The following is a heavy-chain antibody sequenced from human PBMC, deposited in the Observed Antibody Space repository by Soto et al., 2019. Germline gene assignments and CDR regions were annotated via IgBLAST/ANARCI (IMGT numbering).Heavy chain of an antibody. J-gene: IGHJ5*02. Sequence: ASVKVSCKASGYTFTSYGISWVRQAPGQGLEWMGWISAYNVNTNYAQKLQGRVTMTTDTSTSTAYMELRSLRSDDTAVYYSARDLSIVVVPADLEFDTWGQETLFT. CDR3: ARDLSIVVVPADLEFDT. D-gene: IGHD2-2*01. CDR1: GYTFTSYG. V-gene: IGHV1-18*01. CDR2: ISAYNVNT.